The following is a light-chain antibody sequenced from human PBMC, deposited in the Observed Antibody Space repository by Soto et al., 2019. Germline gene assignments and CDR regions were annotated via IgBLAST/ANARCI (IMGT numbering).Light chain of an antibody. J-gene: IGKJ2*01. CDR3: MQALQTPQ. CDR2: LGS. CDR1: QSLLHSSGYMY. V-gene: IGKV2-28*01. Sequence: DIVMTQSPLSLPVTPGEPASISCRSSQSLLHSSGYMYLDWYLQKPGQSPQLLIYLGSNRASGVPDRFSGSGSGTDLTLKIGRVEAEDVGLYNCMQALQTPQFGQGTKLEIK.